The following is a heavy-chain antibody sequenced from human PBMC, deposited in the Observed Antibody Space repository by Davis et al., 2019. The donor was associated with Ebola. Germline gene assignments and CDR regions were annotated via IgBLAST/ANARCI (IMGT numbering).Heavy chain of an antibody. CDR3: ASSSGYYSPHFDY. Sequence: MPSETLSLTCAVYGGSFSGYYWSWIRQPPGKGLEWIGEINHSGSTNYNPSLKSRVIISVDTSKNQFSLKLSSVTAADTAVYYCASSSGYYSPHFDYWGQGTLVTVSS. D-gene: IGHD3-22*01. CDR2: INHSGST. CDR1: GGSFSGYY. V-gene: IGHV4-34*01. J-gene: IGHJ4*02.